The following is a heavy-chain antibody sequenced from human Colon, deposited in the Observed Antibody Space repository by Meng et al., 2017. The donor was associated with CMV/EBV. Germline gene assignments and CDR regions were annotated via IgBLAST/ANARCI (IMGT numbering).Heavy chain of an antibody. CDR1: GDSMTLYY. J-gene: IGHJ4*02. D-gene: IGHD5-12*01. V-gene: IGHV4-59*01. Sequence: SETLSLTCTVSGDSMTLYYWTWIRQSPGKGLEFIGNIYDRGRPSYESSLKSRVTIAQDTSKTQFSLKLKSVTAADTAIYYCARDSRGLLDYWGQGILVTVSS. CDR3: ARDSRGLLDY. CDR2: IYDRGRP.